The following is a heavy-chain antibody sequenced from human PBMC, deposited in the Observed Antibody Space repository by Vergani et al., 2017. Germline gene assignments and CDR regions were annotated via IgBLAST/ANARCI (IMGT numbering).Heavy chain of an antibody. Sequence: QVTFKESGPALVNPRQALTLTCTFSGFSLTPSVMRVSWFRQSPGKALEWLARIDWDDDKFYSTSLKTRLAISKDLSNDLVVLTMTNMGPADTGTYYCARTRGGPHYRSGLYYFDFWGQGTMVTVSS. CDR3: ARTRGGPHYRSGLYYFDF. CDR2: IDWDDDK. J-gene: IGHJ4*02. V-gene: IGHV2-70*04. CDR1: GFSLTPSVMR. D-gene: IGHD6-19*01.